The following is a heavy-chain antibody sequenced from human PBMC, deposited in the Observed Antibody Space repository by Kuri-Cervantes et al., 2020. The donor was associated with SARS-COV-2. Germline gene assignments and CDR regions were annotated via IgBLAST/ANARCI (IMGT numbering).Heavy chain of an antibody. J-gene: IGHJ4*02. CDR2: ISSSSSTI. Sequence: GGSLRLSCAASGFTFSSYSMNWVRQAPGKGLEWVSYISSSSSTIYYADSVKGRFTISRDNAKSSLYLQMNSLRAEDTAVYYCARAVEGDERAGSGYYFDLDYWGQGTLVTVSS. CDR1: GFTFSSYS. V-gene: IGHV3-48*01. CDR3: ARAVEGDERAGSGYYFDLDY. D-gene: IGHD3-22*01.